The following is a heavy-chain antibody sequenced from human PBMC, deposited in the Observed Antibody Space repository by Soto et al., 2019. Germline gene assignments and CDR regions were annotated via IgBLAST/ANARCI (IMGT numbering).Heavy chain of an antibody. J-gene: IGHJ4*02. CDR2: MSYDGSAK. D-gene: IGHD3-10*02. CDR3: AIVRVADSPLDH. Sequence: QVQLVESGGGVVQPGRSMRLSCEGSGFIFSNNGMHWVRQAPGKGLEWVAFMSYDGSAKFLADSVKGRFTISRDNSKSTLFLHMSSLRAEDTAMYYCAIVRVADSPLDHWGQGNLVTDSS. V-gene: IGHV3-30*03. CDR1: GFIFSNNG.